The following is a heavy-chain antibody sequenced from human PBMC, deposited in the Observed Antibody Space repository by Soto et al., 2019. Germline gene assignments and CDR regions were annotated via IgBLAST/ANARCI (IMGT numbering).Heavy chain of an antibody. CDR1: GDSVSSNSAA. V-gene: IGHV6-1*01. Sequence: PSQTLSLTCAISGDSVSSNSAAWNWIRQSPSRGLKWLGRTYYRSKWYNDYAVSVKSRITINPDTSKNQFSLQLNSVTPEDTAVYYCAREARWLQLKYYYYGMDVWGQGTTVTVSS. CDR2: TYYRSKWYN. D-gene: IGHD5-12*01. CDR3: AREARWLQLKYYYYGMDV. J-gene: IGHJ6*02.